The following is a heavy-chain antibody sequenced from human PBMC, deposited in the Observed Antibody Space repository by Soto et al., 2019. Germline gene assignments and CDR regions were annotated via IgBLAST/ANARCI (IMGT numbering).Heavy chain of an antibody. Sequence: GGSLRLSCAASGFTFSSYGMHWVRQAPGKGLEWVAVISYDGSNKYYADSVKGRFTISIDNSKNTLYLQMNSLRAEDTAVYYCAKDLIRYDILTGYYYYGMDVWGQGTTFTVSS. CDR2: ISYDGSNK. CDR1: GFTFSSYG. CDR3: AKDLIRYDILTGYYYYGMDV. D-gene: IGHD3-9*01. J-gene: IGHJ6*02. V-gene: IGHV3-30*18.